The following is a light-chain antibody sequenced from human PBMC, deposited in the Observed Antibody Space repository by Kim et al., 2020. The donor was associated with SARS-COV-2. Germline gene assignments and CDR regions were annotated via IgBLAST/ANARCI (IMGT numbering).Light chain of an antibody. V-gene: IGLV3-1*01. CDR2: QDT. Sequence: SYELTQPPSVSVSPGQTASITCSGDKLGDKYACWYQQKPGQSPVLVIYQDTKRPSGIPERFSGSNSGNTATLTISGTQAMDEADYYCQAWDSSTYVFGPGTKVTFL. CDR1: KLGDKY. J-gene: IGLJ1*01. CDR3: QAWDSSTYV.